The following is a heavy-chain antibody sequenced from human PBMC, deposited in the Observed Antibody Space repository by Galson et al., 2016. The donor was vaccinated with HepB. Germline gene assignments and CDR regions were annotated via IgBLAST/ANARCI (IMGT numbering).Heavy chain of an antibody. CDR3: GLRPDSRDHEGAFGI. D-gene: IGHD1-14*01. CDR2: IYWNEHK. V-gene: IGHV2-5*01. J-gene: IGHJ3*02. Sequence: PALVKPTQTLTLTCAFSGFSLSTDEVGVGWIRQPPGKALEWLAIIYWNEHKRFSPSLRSRLTITKDTSKNQVVLTMTNMDPVDTTTYCCGLRPDSRDHEGAFGIWGQREMVTVSS. CDR1: GFSLSTDEVG.